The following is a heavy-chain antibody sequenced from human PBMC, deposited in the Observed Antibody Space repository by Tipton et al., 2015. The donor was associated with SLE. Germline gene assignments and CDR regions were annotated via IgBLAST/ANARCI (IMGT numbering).Heavy chain of an antibody. CDR1: GGSISSRNYY. V-gene: IGHV4-39*07. D-gene: IGHD1-26*01. J-gene: IGHJ3*02. CDR2: IYYTGST. CDR3: ARDPFSGTSRAEDI. Sequence: TLSLICTVSGGSISSRNYYWGWIRQPPGKGLEWIGSIYYTGSTYYKPSLKSRVTISVDTSKNQFSLNLSSVTAADTAIYYCARDPFSGTSRAEDIWGQGTMVTVSS.